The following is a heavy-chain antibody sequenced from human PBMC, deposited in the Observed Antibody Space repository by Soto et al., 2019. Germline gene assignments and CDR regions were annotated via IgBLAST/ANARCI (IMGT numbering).Heavy chain of an antibody. J-gene: IGHJ3*01. Sequence: ASVKVSCKASGYTFTRSGISWVRQAPGQGLEWMGWISTYNGDTNYAQTFQGRVTMTTDTSTSTAYLQWSSLKASDTAMYYCAGDLDYGGNSKASAVWGQGTMVPVSS. CDR3: AGDLDYGGNSKASAV. V-gene: IGHV1-18*01. CDR1: GYTFTRSG. D-gene: IGHD4-17*01. CDR2: ISTYNGDT.